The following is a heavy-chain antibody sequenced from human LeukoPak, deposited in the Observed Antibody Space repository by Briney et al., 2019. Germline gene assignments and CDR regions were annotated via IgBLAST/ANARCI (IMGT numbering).Heavy chain of an antibody. CDR3: ALGIAAAGTFVG. D-gene: IGHD6-13*01. CDR1: GGSLSGYY. J-gene: IGHJ4*02. V-gene: IGHV4-34*01. CDR2: INHSGST. Sequence: NSSETLSLTCAVYGGSLSGYYWSWIRQPPGKGLEWIGEINHSGSTNYNPSLKSRVTISVDTSKNQFSLKLSSVTAADTAVYYCALGIAAAGTFVGWGQGTLVTVSS.